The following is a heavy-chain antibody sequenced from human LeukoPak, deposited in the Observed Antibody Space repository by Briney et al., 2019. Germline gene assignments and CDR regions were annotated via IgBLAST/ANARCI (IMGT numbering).Heavy chain of an antibody. CDR2: ITGSGYST. D-gene: IGHD6-19*01. CDR3: AKDLISSGWYDFDD. J-gene: IGHJ4*02. CDR1: GFTFDSYA. Sequence: GSLRLSCAASGFTFDSYAMSWVRQAPGKGLEWVSSITGSGYSTYYGDSVRGRFTVSRDNSKNTLYLQMSSLRAADTAVYYCAKDLISSGWYDFDDWGQGTLVTVSS. V-gene: IGHV3-23*01.